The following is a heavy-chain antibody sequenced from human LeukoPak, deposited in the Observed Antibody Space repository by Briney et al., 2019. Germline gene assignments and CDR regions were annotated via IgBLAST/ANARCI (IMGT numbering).Heavy chain of an antibody. CDR3: ARGPRIAAAGTKFPLIY. CDR1: GGTFSSYA. J-gene: IGHJ4*02. D-gene: IGHD6-13*01. V-gene: IGHV1-69*01. CDR2: IIPIFGTA. Sequence: AASVKVSCKASGGTFSSYAISWVRQAPGQGLEWMGGIIPIFGTANYAQKFQGRVTITADESTSTAYMELSSLRSEDTAVYYCARGPRIAAAGTKFPLIYWGQGTLVTVSS.